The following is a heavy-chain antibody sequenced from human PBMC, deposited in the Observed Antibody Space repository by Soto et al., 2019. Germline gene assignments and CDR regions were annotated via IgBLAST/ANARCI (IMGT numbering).Heavy chain of an antibody. CDR3: ARAPKVSGSSQTRPDF. CDR1: GGSITNYY. V-gene: IGHV4-59*12. CDR2: VYYSGST. J-gene: IGHJ4*02. D-gene: IGHD6-6*01. Sequence: WETLSLTCTISGGSITNYYWSWIRQPPGKGLEWIGYVYYSGSTKYNPSLESRVTISIDTSKKQFSLNLASVSAADTAVYYCARAPKVSGSSQTRPDFWGQGTLVTVSS.